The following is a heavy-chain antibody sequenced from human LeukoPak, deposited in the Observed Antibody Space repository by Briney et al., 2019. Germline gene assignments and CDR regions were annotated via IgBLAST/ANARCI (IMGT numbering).Heavy chain of an antibody. D-gene: IGHD3-22*01. CDR1: GFTFDDCA. CDR2: ITWNRDNI. V-gene: IGHV3-9*01. J-gene: IGHJ6*02. CDR3: AKDLSSAITSALVLDV. Sequence: PGGSLRLSCTVSGFTFDDCAMHWARHTPGKGLEWVAGITWNRDNIGYGDSVKGRFTISRDNVKNVLYLQMNSLRPEDTALCYCAKDLSSAITSALVLDVWGQGTTVTVS.